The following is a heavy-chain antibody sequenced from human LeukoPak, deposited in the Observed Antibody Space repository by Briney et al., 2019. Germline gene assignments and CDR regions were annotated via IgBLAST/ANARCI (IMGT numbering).Heavy chain of an antibody. Sequence: PSETLSLTCTVSGGSISSGDYYWSWIRQPPGKGLEWIGYIYYSGSTYYNPSLKSRVTISVDTSKNQFSLKLSSATAADTAVYYCARQYCTNGVCYIEGYAFDIWGQGTMVTVSS. CDR2: IYYSGST. D-gene: IGHD2-8*01. V-gene: IGHV4-30-4*08. CDR3: ARQYCTNGVCYIEGYAFDI. J-gene: IGHJ3*02. CDR1: GGSISSGDYY.